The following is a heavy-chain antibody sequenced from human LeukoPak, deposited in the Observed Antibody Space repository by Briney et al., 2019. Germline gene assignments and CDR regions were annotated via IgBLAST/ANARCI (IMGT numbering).Heavy chain of an antibody. J-gene: IGHJ4*02. Sequence: VASVKVSCKASGYTFTSNYIHWVRQAPGQGLEWMGIINPSGGSTSYAQKFQGRVTMTRDTSTSTVYMELSSLRSEDTAVYYCARERLRFLEWLLEPFDYWGQGTLVTVSS. CDR3: ARERLRFLEWLLEPFDY. CDR1: GYTFTSNY. D-gene: IGHD3-3*01. CDR2: INPSGGST. V-gene: IGHV1-46*01.